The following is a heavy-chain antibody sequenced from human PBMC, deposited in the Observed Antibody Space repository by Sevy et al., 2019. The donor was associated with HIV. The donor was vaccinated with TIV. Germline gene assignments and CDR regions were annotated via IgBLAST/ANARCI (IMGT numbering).Heavy chain of an antibody. J-gene: IGHJ6*02. V-gene: IGHV3-13*01. CDR3: ARVLSSSAYYYGMDV. D-gene: IGHD6-6*01. Sequence: GGSLRLSCAASGFTFSSYDMHWVRQATGKGLEWVSAIGTAGDTYYPGSVKGRFTISRENAKNSLYLQMNSRRAGDTAEYYCARVLSSSAYYYGMDVWGQGTTVTVSS. CDR2: IGTAGDT. CDR1: GFTFSSYD.